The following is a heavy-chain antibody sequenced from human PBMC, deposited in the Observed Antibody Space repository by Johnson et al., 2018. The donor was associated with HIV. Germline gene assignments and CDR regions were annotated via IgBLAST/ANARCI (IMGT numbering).Heavy chain of an antibody. CDR3: ARNRPVSYGYRGAFDF. CDR2: ISSTGTTI. V-gene: IGHV3-11*04. Sequence: VQLVESGGGLVKPGGSLRLSCAASGVTFSDYYMSWIRQAPGKGLDWVSYISSTGTTIYYADSVQGRFTISRDNAMTSLYLQINSLRAEDTAVYYCARNRPVSYGYRGAFDFWGQGTMVTVSS. J-gene: IGHJ3*01. CDR1: GVTFSDYY. D-gene: IGHD5-18*01.